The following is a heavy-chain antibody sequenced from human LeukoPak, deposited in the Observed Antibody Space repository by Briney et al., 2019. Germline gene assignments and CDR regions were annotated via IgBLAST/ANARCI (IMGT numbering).Heavy chain of an antibody. CDR1: GYTFTGYY. CDR3: ARGGPYEYVWGSYRPFDY. Sequence: ASVKVSCKASGYTFTGYYMHWVRQAPGQGLEWMGRINPNSGGTNYAQKFQGRVTMTRDTSISTAYMELSRLRSDDTAVFYRARGGPYEYVWGSYRPFDYWGQGTLVTVSS. J-gene: IGHJ4*02. V-gene: IGHV1-2*06. CDR2: INPNSGGT. D-gene: IGHD3-16*02.